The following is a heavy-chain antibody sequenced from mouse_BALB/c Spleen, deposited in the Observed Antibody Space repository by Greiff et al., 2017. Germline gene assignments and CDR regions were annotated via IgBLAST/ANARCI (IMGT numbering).Heavy chain of an antibody. CDR1: GFTFSSYA. D-gene: IGHD4-1*02. CDR3: ARETTGLDY. CDR2: ISSGGST. V-gene: IGHV5-6-5*01. J-gene: IGHJ2*01. Sequence: EVHLVESGGGLVKPGGSLKLSCAASGFTFSSYAMSWVRQTPEKRLEWVASISSGGSTYYPDSVKGRFTISRDNARNILYLQMSSLRSEDTAMYYCARETTGLDYWGQGTTLTVSS.